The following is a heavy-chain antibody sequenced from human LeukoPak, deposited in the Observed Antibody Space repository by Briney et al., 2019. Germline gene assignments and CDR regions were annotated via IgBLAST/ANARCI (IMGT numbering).Heavy chain of an antibody. CDR3: ARDISPTLRLGGDYYYYGMDV. Sequence: ASVKVSFKASGYTFTSYYLHWVRQAPGQGLEWMGWINPNSGGINYAQKFQGRVTMTRDTSISTAYMELSRLRSDDTAVYYCARDISPTLRLGGDYYYYGMDVWGQGTTVTVSS. V-gene: IGHV1-2*02. J-gene: IGHJ6*02. D-gene: IGHD3-16*01. CDR1: GYTFTSYY. CDR2: INPNSGGI.